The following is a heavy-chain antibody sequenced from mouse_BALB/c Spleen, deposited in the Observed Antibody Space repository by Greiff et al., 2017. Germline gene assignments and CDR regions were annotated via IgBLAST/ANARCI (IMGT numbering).Heavy chain of an antibody. CDR2: IRNKANGYTT. CDR1: GFTFTDYY. Sequence: EVQLVESGGGLVQPGGSLRLSCATSGFTFTDYYMSWVRQPPGKALEWLGFIRNKANGYTTEYSASVKGRFTISRDNSQSILYLQMNTLRAEDSATYYCARDTPAWFAYWGQGTLVTVSA. V-gene: IGHV7-3*02. CDR3: ARDTPAWFAY. J-gene: IGHJ3*01.